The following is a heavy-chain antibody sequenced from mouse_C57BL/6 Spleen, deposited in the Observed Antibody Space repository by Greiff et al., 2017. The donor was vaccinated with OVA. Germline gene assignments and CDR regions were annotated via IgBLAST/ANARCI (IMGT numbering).Heavy chain of an antibody. CDR3: ARHDDRYAMDY. J-gene: IGHJ4*01. V-gene: IGHV5-12*01. D-gene: IGHD2-3*01. Sequence: EVKVVESGGGLVQPGGSLKLSCAASGFTFSDYYMYWVRQTPEKRLEWVAYISNGGGSTYYPDTVKGRFTISRDNAKNTLYLQMSRLKSEDTAMYYCARHDDRYAMDYWGQGTSVTVSS. CDR1: GFTFSDYY. CDR2: ISNGGGST.